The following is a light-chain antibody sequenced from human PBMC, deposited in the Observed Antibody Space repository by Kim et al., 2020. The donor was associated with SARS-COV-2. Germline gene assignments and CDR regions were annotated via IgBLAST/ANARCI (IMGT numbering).Light chain of an antibody. Sequence: SYELTQPPSVSVAPGKTARITCGGNNIGSKSVHWYQQKPGQAPVLVIYYDSERPSGIPERFSGSNSGNTATLTISRVEAGDEADYYCQVGDSSSDHVVFAGGTQLTAL. V-gene: IGLV3-21*04. CDR1: NIGSKS. J-gene: IGLJ2*01. CDR3: QVGDSSSDHVV. CDR2: YDS.